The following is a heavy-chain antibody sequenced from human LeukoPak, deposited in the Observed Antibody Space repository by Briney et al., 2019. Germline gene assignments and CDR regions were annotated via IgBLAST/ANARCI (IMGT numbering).Heavy chain of an antibody. D-gene: IGHD5-18*01. Sequence: PGGSLRLSCAASGFTFSSYEMNWVRQAPGKGLEWVSGINWNGGSTGYADSVKGRFTISRDNAKNSLYLQMNSLRAEDTALYHCARARGYSYPFFDYWGQGTLVTVSS. CDR1: GFTFSSYE. CDR3: ARARGYSYPFFDY. J-gene: IGHJ4*02. CDR2: INWNGGST. V-gene: IGHV3-20*01.